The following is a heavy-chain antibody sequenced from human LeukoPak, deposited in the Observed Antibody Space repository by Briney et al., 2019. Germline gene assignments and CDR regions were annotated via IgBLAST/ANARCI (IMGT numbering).Heavy chain of an antibody. D-gene: IGHD1-14*01. J-gene: IGHJ4*02. CDR2: IGTGDDT. CDR3: ARGAETGFDY. V-gene: IGHV3-13*01. Sequence: GGSLRLSCAASGFTFSSYDMHWVRQATGKGLEWVSSIGTGDDTYYVGSVKGRFTISRESAKNSLYLQMNSLRTGDTAVYYCARGAETGFDYWGQGILVTVSS. CDR1: GFTFSSYD.